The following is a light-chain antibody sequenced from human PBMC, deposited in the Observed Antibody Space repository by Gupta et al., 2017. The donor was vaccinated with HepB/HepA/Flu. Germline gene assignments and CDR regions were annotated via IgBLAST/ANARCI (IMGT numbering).Light chain of an antibody. CDR3: VLYMGSGSGV. CDR2: STN. CDR1: SGSVSTSYY. Sequence: QTVVTQEPSFSVSPGGTVTLTCGLSSGSVSTSYYPSWYQHTPGQAPLTLSDSTNTRSSGVPDRCAGYILGKNAVLTTTGDQADDESYYSCVLYMGSGSGVFGGGTKLSVL. V-gene: IGLV8-61*01. J-gene: IGLJ3*02.